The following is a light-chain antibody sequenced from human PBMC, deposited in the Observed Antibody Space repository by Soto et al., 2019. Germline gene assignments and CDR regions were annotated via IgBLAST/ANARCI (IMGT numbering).Light chain of an antibody. CDR2: GVS. J-gene: IGKJ1*01. V-gene: IGKV3-20*01. Sequence: ESELTQSPGTLSLSPGERATLSCRTSQSVSRNYLAWFQQKPGQAPRLLVYGVSNRATDIPDRFSGSGSGTEFTLTISRLEPEDCAVYFCLQYGDSSWTFGQGTKVEVK. CDR1: QSVSRNY. CDR3: LQYGDSSWT.